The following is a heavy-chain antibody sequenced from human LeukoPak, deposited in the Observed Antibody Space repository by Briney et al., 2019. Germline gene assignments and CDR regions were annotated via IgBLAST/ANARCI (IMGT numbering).Heavy chain of an antibody. Sequence: SETLSLTCTVSGGSISSSSYYWGWIRQPPGKGLEWIGSIYYSGSTYYNPSLKSRVTISVDTSKNQFSLKLSSVTAADTAVYYCARGARGYSYGHADFTPLYDAFDIWGQGTMVTVSS. V-gene: IGHV4-39*07. D-gene: IGHD5-18*01. J-gene: IGHJ3*02. CDR1: GGSISSSSYY. CDR2: IYYSGST. CDR3: ARGARGYSYGHADFTPLYDAFDI.